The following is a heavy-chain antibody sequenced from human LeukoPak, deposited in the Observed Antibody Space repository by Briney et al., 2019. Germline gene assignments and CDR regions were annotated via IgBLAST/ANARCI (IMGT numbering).Heavy chain of an antibody. D-gene: IGHD6-13*01. CDR1: GVSISTSTNY. Sequence: PSETLSLTCSVSGVSISTSTNYWAWIRQPPGKGLEWIGSMFYRGSTYYNPSLRSRVTISVDTSKNQFSLKLSSVTASDTAVYYCARHARIAAAGIYYYYGMDVWGQGTTVTVSS. J-gene: IGHJ6*02. CDR2: MFYRGST. V-gene: IGHV4-39*01. CDR3: ARHARIAAAGIYYYYGMDV.